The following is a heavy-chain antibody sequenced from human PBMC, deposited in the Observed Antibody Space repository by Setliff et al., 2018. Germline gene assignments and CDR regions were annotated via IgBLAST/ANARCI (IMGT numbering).Heavy chain of an antibody. D-gene: IGHD6-6*01. CDR1: GESLIDYS. CDR2: YSHSGGS. V-gene: IGHV4-34*01. J-gene: IGHJ4*02. Sequence: SETLSLTCTVFGESLIDYSWHWIRQPPGKGLEWIGEYSHSGGSKYHPSLEGRVTISADESKRQVSLKLTSLTAADTAVYYCANPQARGFWARYYFDLWGQGTLVTVSS. CDR3: ANPQARGFWARYYFDL.